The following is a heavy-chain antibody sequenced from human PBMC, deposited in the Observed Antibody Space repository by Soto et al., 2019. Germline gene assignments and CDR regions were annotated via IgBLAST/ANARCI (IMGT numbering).Heavy chain of an antibody. CDR3: ARDYSVVPAAISTEKHRYYYYGMDV. CDR1: GFTFSSYA. D-gene: IGHD2-2*02. V-gene: IGHV3-30-3*01. J-gene: IGHJ6*02. CDR2: ISYDGSNK. Sequence: HPGGSLRLSCAASGFTFSSYAMHWVRQAPGKGLEWVAVISYDGSNKYYADSVKGRFTISRDNSKNTLYLQMNSLRAEDTAVYYCARDYSVVPAAISTEKHRYYYYGMDVWGQGTTVTVSS.